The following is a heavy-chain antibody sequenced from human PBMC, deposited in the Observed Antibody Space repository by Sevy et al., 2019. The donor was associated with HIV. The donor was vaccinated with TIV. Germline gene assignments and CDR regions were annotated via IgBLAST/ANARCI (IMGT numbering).Heavy chain of an antibody. CDR2: IYYGGDT. J-gene: IGHJ4*02. D-gene: IGHD1-26*01. CDR1: GDSISSGSYY. Sequence: SETLSLTCTVSGDSISSGSYYWGWIRQPPGKGLEWIGNIYYGGDTYYNPSLKSRVTISVDTSKNQFSLKMRSVTAADTAVYYCARLGRSEGYFDYWGQGTLVTVS. CDR3: ARLGRSEGYFDY. V-gene: IGHV4-39*01.